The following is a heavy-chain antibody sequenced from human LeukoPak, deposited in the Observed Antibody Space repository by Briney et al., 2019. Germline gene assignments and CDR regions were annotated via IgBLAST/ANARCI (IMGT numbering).Heavy chain of an antibody. CDR2: ISSSSSTI. Sequence: GGSLRLSCAASGFTFSSYSMNWVRQAPGKGLEWVSYISSSSSTIYSADSVKGRFTISRDNAKNSLFLQMNSLRAEDTAVYYCARVLWFGELFLWGQGTLVTVSS. D-gene: IGHD3-10*01. J-gene: IGHJ4*02. V-gene: IGHV3-48*04. CDR3: ARVLWFGELFL. CDR1: GFTFSSYS.